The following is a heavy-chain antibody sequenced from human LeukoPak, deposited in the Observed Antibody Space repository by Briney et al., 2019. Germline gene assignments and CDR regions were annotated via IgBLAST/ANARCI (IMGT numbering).Heavy chain of an antibody. CDR2: ISWNSGSI. V-gene: IGHV3-9*01. CDR1: GFTFYDYA. CDR3: AKDSSSWYFDVFDI. D-gene: IGHD6-13*01. Sequence: GGSLRLSCAASGFTFYDYAMHWVRQAPGKGLEWVSGISWNSGSIGYADSVKGRFTISRDNAKNSLYLQMNSLRAEDTALYYCAKDSSSWYFDVFDIWGQGTMVTVSS. J-gene: IGHJ3*02.